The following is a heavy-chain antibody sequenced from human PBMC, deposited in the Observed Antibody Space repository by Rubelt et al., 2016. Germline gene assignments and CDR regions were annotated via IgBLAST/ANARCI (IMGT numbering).Heavy chain of an antibody. CDR2: INTDGSST. D-gene: IGHD6-19*01. CDR3: ARGTFSSGWLS. V-gene: IGHV3-74*01. J-gene: IGHJ5*02. CDR1: GFTFSNYP. Sequence: GGGLVQPGGSLRLSCAASGFTFSNYPMHWVRQAPGKGPVWVSRINTDGSSTNYADSMKGRFTISRDNAKNTLYLQMNSLRAEDTAVYYCARGTFSSGWLSWGQGTLVTVSS.